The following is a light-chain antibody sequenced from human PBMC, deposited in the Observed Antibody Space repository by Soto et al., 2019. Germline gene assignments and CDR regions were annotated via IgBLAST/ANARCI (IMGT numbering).Light chain of an antibody. CDR3: QQHGTSPQT. CDR1: QSVSSSY. J-gene: IGKJ1*01. Sequence: EIVLTQSPGTLSLSPGERATLSCRASQSVSSSYLAWYQQKPGQAPRLLIYGASSRATGIPDRFSGSGSGTDFNLTISSLEPEDFAVYYCQQHGTSPQTFGQGTKVEIK. V-gene: IGKV3-20*01. CDR2: GAS.